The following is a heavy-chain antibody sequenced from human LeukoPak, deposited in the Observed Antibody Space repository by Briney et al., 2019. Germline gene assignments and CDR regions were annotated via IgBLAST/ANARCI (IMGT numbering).Heavy chain of an antibody. CDR2: ISSSGSTI. CDR3: ARGYPNYDILTGYYSGLFDY. J-gene: IGHJ4*02. Sequence: GGSLRLSCAASGFTFSGYEMNWVRQAPGKGLEWVSYISSSGSTIYYADSVKGRFTISRDNAKNSLYLQMNSLRAEDTAVYYCARGYPNYDILTGYYSGLFDYWGQGTLVTVSS. CDR1: GFTFSGYE. D-gene: IGHD3-9*01. V-gene: IGHV3-48*03.